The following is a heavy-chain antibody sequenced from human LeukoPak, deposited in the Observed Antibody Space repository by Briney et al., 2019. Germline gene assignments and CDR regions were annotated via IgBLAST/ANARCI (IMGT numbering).Heavy chain of an antibody. D-gene: IGHD4-11*01. CDR3: AREKVTTDNYYYMDV. CDR2: ISAYNGNT. Sequence: GASVKVSCKASGYTFTSYGISWVRQAPGQGLEWMGWISAYNGNTNYAQKLQGRVTMTTDTSTSTAYMELRSLRSDDTAVYYCAREKVTTDNYYYMDVWGKGTTVTVSS. CDR1: GYTFTSYG. V-gene: IGHV1-18*01. J-gene: IGHJ6*03.